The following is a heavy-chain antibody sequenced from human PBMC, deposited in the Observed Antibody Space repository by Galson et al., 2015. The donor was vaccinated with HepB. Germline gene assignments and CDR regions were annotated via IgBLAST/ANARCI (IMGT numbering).Heavy chain of an antibody. CDR3: ARDLDISVLDVFHI. D-gene: IGHD2-2*03. CDR1: GFTFSDYY. V-gene: IGHV3-11*01. CDR2: ISGSGNSI. J-gene: IGHJ3*02. Sequence: SLRLSCAASGFTFSDYYMSWIRQAPGKGLEWVSYISGSGNSIHYAGSVKGRFTISRDNAKNSLYLQMNSLRADDAAAYYCARDLDISVLDVFHIWGQGTMVIVSS.